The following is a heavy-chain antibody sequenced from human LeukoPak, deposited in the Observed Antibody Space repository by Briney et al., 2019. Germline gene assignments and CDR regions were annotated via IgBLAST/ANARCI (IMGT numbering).Heavy chain of an antibody. V-gene: IGHV3-7*01. Sequence: TGGSLRLSCAASGFTFSSYCMSWVRQAPGKGLEWVANIKKDGSEKYYVDSVKGRFTISRDNAKTSLYLQVNSLRAEDTAVYYCTRHLSGVTGYTYGRGIDYWGQGTLVTASS. CDR2: IKKDGSEK. J-gene: IGHJ4*02. CDR3: TRHLSGVTGYTYGRGIDY. CDR1: GFTFSSYC. D-gene: IGHD5-18*01.